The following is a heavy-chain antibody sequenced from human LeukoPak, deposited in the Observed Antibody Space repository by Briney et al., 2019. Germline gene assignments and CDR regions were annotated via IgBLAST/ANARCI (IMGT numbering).Heavy chain of an antibody. J-gene: IGHJ4*02. CDR1: GGSFSSYY. Sequence: PSETLSLTCTVSGGSFSSYYWSWIRQPPGKGLEWIGYIYYSGSTTYKPSLESRVTTYVDTSKHQFPLKLSSVTAADTAVYYCARRRGYSYDYWGQGTLVTVSS. D-gene: IGHD5-18*01. CDR2: IYYSGST. V-gene: IGHV4-59*01. CDR3: ARRRGYSYDY.